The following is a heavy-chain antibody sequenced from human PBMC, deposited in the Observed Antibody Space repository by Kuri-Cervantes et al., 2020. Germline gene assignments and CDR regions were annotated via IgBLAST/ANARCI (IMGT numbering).Heavy chain of an antibody. J-gene: IGHJ4*02. V-gene: IGHV3-7*01. CDR3: ARDHLPDKDSSGYYDY. Sequence: LSLTCAASGFTFSSYWMSWVRQAPGKGLEWLANIKQDGSEKYYVDSVKGRFTISRDNAKNSLNLQMNSLGAEDTAVYYCARDHLPDKDSSGYYDYWGQGTLVTVSS. CDR1: GFTFSSYW. D-gene: IGHD6-25*01. CDR2: IKQDGSEK.